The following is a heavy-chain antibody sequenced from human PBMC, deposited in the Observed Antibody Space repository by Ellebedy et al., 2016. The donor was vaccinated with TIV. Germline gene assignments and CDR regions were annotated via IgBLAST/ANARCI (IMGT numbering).Heavy chain of an antibody. Sequence: GGSLRLSCAASGFTFSNAWMSWVRQAPGKGLEWVGRIKSKTDGGTTDYAAPVKGRFTISRDDSKNTLYLQMNSLKTEDTAVYYCTRDLEYYYGSGSYSGYWGQGTLVTVSS. CDR2: IKSKTDGGTT. CDR1: GFTFSNAW. J-gene: IGHJ4*02. CDR3: TRDLEYYYGSGSYSGY. D-gene: IGHD3-10*01. V-gene: IGHV3-15*01.